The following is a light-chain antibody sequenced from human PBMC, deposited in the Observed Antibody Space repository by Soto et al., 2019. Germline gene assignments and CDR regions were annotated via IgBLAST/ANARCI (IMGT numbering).Light chain of an antibody. CDR2: GAS. CDR3: QQYKSWPPLT. V-gene: IGKV3-15*01. CDR1: QSISDN. J-gene: IGKJ4*01. Sequence: DIVMTQSPAILSVSLGERATLSCLASQSISDNLAWYQQRSGQAPRLLIYGASTRATGVPARFSGSGSGTEFTLTISSIQSDDFAIVYCQQYKSWPPLTFGGGTKVE.